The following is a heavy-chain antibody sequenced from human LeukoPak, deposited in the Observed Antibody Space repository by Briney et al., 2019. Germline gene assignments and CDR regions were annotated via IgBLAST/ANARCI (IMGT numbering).Heavy chain of an antibody. CDR2: TYTSGST. Sequence: SETLSLTCTVSGGSISSYYWSWIRQPAGKGLEWIGRTYTSGSTNYNPSLKSRVTMSVDTSKNQFSLKLSSVTAADTAVYYCAVGSTVALDCGMDVWGQGTTVTVSS. J-gene: IGHJ6*02. CDR1: GGSISSYY. CDR3: AVGSTVALDCGMDV. V-gene: IGHV4-4*07. D-gene: IGHD4-23*01.